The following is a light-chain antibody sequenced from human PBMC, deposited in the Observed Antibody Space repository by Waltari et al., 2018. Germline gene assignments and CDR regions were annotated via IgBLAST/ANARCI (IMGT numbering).Light chain of an antibody. CDR2: AAS. CDR3: QQTYSTPYT. CDR1: QNFTRF. Sequence: DIQMTQSPSSLSASVGDRVTITCRASQNFTRFLNWHQQRPGKAPKVLISAASSLQSGVPSRFSGSGSGTDFTLTISSLQPEDFAAYYCQQTYSTPYTFGQGTKLEIK. V-gene: IGKV1-39*01. J-gene: IGKJ2*01.